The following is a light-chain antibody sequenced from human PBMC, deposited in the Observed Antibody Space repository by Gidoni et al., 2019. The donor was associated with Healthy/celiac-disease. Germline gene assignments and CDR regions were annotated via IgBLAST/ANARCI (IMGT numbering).Light chain of an antibody. CDR1: QSVSSY. V-gene: IGKV3-11*01. Sequence: DIVLTQSPATLSLSPGERATLSCRASQSVSSYLAWYQQKPGQAPRLLIYDASNRATGSPARFSGSGSGTDFTLTISSLEPEDFAVYYCQQRSNWPRTFGGGTKVEIK. CDR2: DAS. CDR3: QQRSNWPRT. J-gene: IGKJ4*01.